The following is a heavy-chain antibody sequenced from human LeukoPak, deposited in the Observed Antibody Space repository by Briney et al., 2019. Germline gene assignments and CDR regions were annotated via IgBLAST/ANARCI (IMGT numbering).Heavy chain of an antibody. Sequence: SGGSLRLSCAASGFTFSSYAMSWVRQAPGKGLEWVSAISGSGGSTYYADSVKGRFTISRDNSKNTLYLQMNSLRAEDTAVYYCAKGENLGYCSSTSCYYFDYWGQGTLVTVSS. CDR2: ISGSGGST. J-gene: IGHJ4*02. V-gene: IGHV3-23*01. CDR1: GFTFSSYA. CDR3: AKGENLGYCSSTSCYYFDY. D-gene: IGHD2-2*01.